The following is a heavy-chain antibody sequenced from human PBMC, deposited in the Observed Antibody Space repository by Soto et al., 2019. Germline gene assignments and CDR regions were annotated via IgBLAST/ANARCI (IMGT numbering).Heavy chain of an antibody. CDR3: APNWFDP. V-gene: IGHV3-74*01. Sequence: GGSLRLSCAASGFTFSSYWMHWVRQAPGKGLVWVSRINSDGSSTSYADSVKEXFNISRDNEKHTLYLQMNSMRAEDTAVYYCAPNWFDPWGQGNLVTVSS. CDR2: INSDGSST. CDR1: GFTFSSYW. J-gene: IGHJ5*02.